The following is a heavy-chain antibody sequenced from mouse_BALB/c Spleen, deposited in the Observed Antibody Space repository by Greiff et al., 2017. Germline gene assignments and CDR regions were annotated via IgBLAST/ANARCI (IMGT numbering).Heavy chain of an antibody. Sequence: DVQLVESGGGLVKPGGSLKLSCAASGFTFSSYAMSWVRQTPEKRLEWVASISSGGSTYYPDSVKGRFTISRDNARNILYLQMSSLRSEDTAMYYCARTVPLITTVFPHYFDYWGQGTTLTVSS. V-gene: IGHV5-6-5*01. CDR2: ISSGGST. J-gene: IGHJ2*01. D-gene: IGHD1-2*01. CDR1: GFTFSSYA. CDR3: ARTVPLITTVFPHYFDY.